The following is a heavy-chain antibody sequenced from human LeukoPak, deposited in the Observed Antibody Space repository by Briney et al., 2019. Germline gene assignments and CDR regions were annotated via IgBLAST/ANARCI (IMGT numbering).Heavy chain of an antibody. J-gene: IGHJ2*01. CDR3: ARVKEVIPIFGTKRGSWYFDL. Sequence: GASVKVSCKASGYTFTSYYMHWVRQAPGQGLEWMGIINPSGGSTSYAQKFQGRVTMTRDMSTSTVYMELSSLRSEDTAVYYCARVKEVIPIFGTKRGSWYFDLWGRGTLVTVSS. V-gene: IGHV1-46*01. D-gene: IGHD3/OR15-3a*01. CDR2: INPSGGST. CDR1: GYTFTSYY.